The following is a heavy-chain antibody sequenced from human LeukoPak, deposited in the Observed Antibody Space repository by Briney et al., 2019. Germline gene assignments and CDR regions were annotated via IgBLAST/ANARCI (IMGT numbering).Heavy chain of an antibody. CDR1: EFTFDNYA. V-gene: IGHV3-43*02. CDR2: ISGDGGST. J-gene: IGHJ1*01. CDR3: ARDSQEFFQH. Sequence: PGGSLRLSCAASEFTFDNYAIHWVRQAPGKGLEWVSLISGDGGSTYYADSMKGRFTISRDNSKNSLYLQMNSLRTEDTALYYCARDSQEFFQHWGQGTLVTVSS.